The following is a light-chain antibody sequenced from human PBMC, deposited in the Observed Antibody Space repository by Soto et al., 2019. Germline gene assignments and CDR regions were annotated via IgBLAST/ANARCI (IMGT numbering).Light chain of an antibody. CDR3: QQYGSSRT. CDR1: QSVSSSY. V-gene: IGKV3-20*01. J-gene: IGKJ1*01. CDR2: GAS. Sequence: EIVLTQSPGTLSLSPGERATLSCRASQSVSSSYLAWYQQNPGQAPRLLIYGASSRAPGIPDRFSGSGSGTDFTLTISRLEPEDFAVYYCQQYGSSRTFGQGTKV.